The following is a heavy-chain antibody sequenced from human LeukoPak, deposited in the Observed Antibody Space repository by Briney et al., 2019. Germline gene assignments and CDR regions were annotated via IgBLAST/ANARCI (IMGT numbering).Heavy chain of an antibody. J-gene: IGHJ4*02. CDR2: ISYDGSNK. CDR3: ASGELAY. D-gene: IGHD3-10*01. CDR1: GFTFSSYA. Sequence: GGSLRLSCAASGFTFSSYAMHWVRQAPGKGLEWVAVISYDGSNKYYADSVKGRFTISRDNSKNTLYLQMNSLRAEDTAVYYCASGELAYWGQGTLVTVSS. V-gene: IGHV3-30-3*01.